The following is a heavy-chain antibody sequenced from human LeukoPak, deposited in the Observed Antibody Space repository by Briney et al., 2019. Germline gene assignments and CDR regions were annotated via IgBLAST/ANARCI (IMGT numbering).Heavy chain of an antibody. J-gene: IGHJ6*03. D-gene: IGHD2/OR15-2a*01. CDR3: ARDLSSYYYYYYMDV. CDR1: GGTFSSYA. CDR2: IIPIFGTA. V-gene: IGHV1-69*13. Sequence: ASVKVSCKASGGTFSSYAISWVRQAPGQGLEWMGGIIPIFGTANYAQKFQGRVTITADESTSTAYMELSSLRSEDTAVYYCARDLSSYYYYYYMDVWGKGTTVTISS.